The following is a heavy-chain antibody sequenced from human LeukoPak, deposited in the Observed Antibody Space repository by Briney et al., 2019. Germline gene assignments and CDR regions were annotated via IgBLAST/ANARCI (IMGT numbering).Heavy chain of an antibody. J-gene: IGHJ4*02. CDR1: GFTFSSYG. CDR3: ARSEALYDILTGYRFDY. Sequence: GGSLRLSCAASGFTFSSYGMHWVRQAPGKGLEWVAVIWYDGSNKYYADSVKGRFTISRDNSKNTLYLQMNSLRAEDTAVYYCARSEALYDILTGYRFDYWGQGTLVTVSS. V-gene: IGHV3-33*01. CDR2: IWYDGSNK. D-gene: IGHD3-9*01.